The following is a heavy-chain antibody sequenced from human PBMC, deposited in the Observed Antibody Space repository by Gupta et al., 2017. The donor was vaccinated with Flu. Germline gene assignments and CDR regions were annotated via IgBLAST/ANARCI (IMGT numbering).Heavy chain of an antibody. CDR3: ARDVGSGDYDA. Sequence: EVQLVESGGGLVQPGGSLRLSCGASGFTLSDYWMSWVRQAPGKGPELVANINRDGSVINYMDLVRGRFTISRDNAKNAVYFQMNSLRVDDTAVYYCARDVGSGDYDAWGQGTRVTVSS. CDR2: INRDGSVI. CDR1: GFTLSDYW. V-gene: IGHV3-7*01. J-gene: IGHJ5*02. D-gene: IGHD4-17*01.